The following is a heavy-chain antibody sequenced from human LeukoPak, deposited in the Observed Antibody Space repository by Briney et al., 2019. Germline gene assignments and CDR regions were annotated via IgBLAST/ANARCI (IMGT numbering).Heavy chain of an antibody. V-gene: IGHV1-18*01. D-gene: IGHD2-2*01. CDR2: ISAYTGNT. CDR1: GYTFTSYG. Sequence: ASVKVSCKASGYTFTSYGISWVRQAPGQGLEWMGWISAYTGNTNYAPKFQGRVTITTDRSTSTAYMDLRSLRSDDTAVYYCTRVASTTCDCPDYFDYWGQGTPVTVSS. CDR3: TRVASTTCDCPDYFDY. J-gene: IGHJ4*02.